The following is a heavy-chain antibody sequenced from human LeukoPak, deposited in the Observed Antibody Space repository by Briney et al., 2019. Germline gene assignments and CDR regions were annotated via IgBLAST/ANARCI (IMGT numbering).Heavy chain of an antibody. D-gene: IGHD3-22*01. CDR3: ARDHYYDSSGYLYFDY. CDR2: IYYSGST. J-gene: IGHJ4*02. V-gene: IGHV4-59*01. Sequence: PSETLSLTCTVSGGSICSYYWSWIRQPPGKGLEWIGYIYYSGSTNYNPSLKSRVTISVDTSKNQFSLKLSSVTAADTAVYYCARDHYYDSSGYLYFDYWGQGTLVTVSS. CDR1: GGSICSYY.